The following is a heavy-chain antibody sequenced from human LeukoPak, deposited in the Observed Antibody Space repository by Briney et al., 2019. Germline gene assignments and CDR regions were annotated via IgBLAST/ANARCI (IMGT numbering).Heavy chain of an antibody. D-gene: IGHD2-2*01. Sequence: GGSLRLSCAASGFTVSSSYMSWVRQAPGKGLEWVSVIYTGGGTYYADSVKGRFTISRDDSKNTLYLQMNSLRAEDTAVYYCARDRTSHLRYYFDYWGQGTLVTVSS. CDR3: ARDRTSHLRYYFDY. V-gene: IGHV3-66*01. CDR1: GFTVSSSY. CDR2: IYTGGGT. J-gene: IGHJ4*02.